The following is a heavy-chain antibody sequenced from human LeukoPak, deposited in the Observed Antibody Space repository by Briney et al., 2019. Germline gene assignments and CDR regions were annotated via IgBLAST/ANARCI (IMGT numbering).Heavy chain of an antibody. D-gene: IGHD6-13*01. CDR2: TYYSGST. CDR3: ASGEAAAGGYVDY. J-gene: IGHJ4*02. V-gene: IGHV4-59*08. Sequence: SETLSLTCTVSGGSITNYYWSWIRQPPEKGLEWVGYTYYSGSTNYNPSLKSRLTISADTSRGQFSPKLSSVTAADTAVYYCASGEAAAGGYVDYWGQGILVIVSS. CDR1: GGSITNYY.